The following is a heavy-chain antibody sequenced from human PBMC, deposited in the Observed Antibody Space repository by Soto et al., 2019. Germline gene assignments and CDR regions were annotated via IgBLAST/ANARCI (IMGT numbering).Heavy chain of an antibody. J-gene: IGHJ1*01. D-gene: IGHD5-18*01. CDR2: IYYSGST. CDR3: ARIKDTAMVTRFLGF. CDR1: GGSISSSSYY. V-gene: IGHV4-39*01. Sequence: QLQLQESGPGLVKPSETLSLTCTVSGGSISSSSYYWGWIRQPPGKGLEWIGSIYYSGSTYYNPSLKSRFTISVYTSKNQFSLKLSSVTAASTAVYNCARIKDTAMVTRFLGFWGQVTLVTPSA.